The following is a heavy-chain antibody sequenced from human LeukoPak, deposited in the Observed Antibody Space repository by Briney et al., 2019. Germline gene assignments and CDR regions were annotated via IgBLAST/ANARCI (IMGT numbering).Heavy chain of an antibody. J-gene: IGHJ3*02. V-gene: IGHV3-23*01. CDR1: GFTFSSYA. CDR3: AKVVGGNSVEHDAFDI. CDR2: ISGSGGST. Sequence: GGSLRLSCAASGFTFSSYAMSWARQAPGKGLEWVSAISGSGGSTYYADSVKGRFTISRDNSKNTLYLQMNSLRAEDTAVYYCAKVVGGNSVEHDAFDIWGQGTMVTVSS. D-gene: IGHD4-23*01.